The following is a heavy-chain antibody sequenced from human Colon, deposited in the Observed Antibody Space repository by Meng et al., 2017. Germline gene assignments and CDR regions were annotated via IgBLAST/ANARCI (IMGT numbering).Heavy chain of an antibody. V-gene: IGHV4-34*01. CDR2: INHSGTT. J-gene: IGHJ5*02. CDR3: ARGLFSRLRSLWFDP. Sequence: QRPQVGRGPFEPPGTLSLTGAVYGVSFSGSYWSWIRQPPGKGLEWIGEINHSGTTNFNPSLESRVTISIDTSKNQISLNVTSLTAADTAVYYCARGLFSRLRSLWFDPWGQGTLVTVSS. D-gene: IGHD2/OR15-2a*01. CDR1: GVSFSGSY.